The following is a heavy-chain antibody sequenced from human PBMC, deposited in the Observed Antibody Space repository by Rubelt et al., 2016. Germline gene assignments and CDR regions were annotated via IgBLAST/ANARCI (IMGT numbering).Heavy chain of an antibody. CDR1: GYTLTELS. V-gene: IGHV1-2*06. CDR2: INPNSGGT. J-gene: IGHJ5*02. Sequence: QVQLVQSGAEVKKPGASVKVSCKVSGYTLTELSMHWVRQAPGKGLEWMGRINPNSGGTNYAQKCQGRVTMTRDTSISTAYMELSRLRSDDTAVYYCARVGGGYGFDPWGQGTLVTVSS. CDR3: ARVGGGYGFDP. D-gene: IGHD6-25*01.